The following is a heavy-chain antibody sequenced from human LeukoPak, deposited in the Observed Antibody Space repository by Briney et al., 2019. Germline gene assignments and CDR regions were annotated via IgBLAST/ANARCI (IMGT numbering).Heavy chain of an antibody. V-gene: IGHV3-23*01. J-gene: IGHJ6*02. D-gene: IGHD3-22*01. CDR1: GFTFSSYA. Sequence: GGSLRLSCAASGFTFSSYAMSWARQAPGKGLEWVSAISGSGGSTYYADSVKGRFTISRDNSKNTLYLQMNSLRAEDTAVYYCAKDHSPDYYDSSGYFDVWGQGTTVTVSS. CDR3: AKDHSPDYYDSSGYFDV. CDR2: ISGSGGST.